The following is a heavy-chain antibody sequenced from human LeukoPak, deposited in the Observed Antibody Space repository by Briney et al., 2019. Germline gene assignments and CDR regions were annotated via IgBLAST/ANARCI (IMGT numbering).Heavy chain of an antibody. CDR3: ARVRGGIPDY. D-gene: IGHD3-16*01. Sequence: SQTLSLTCAVSGGSISGGGYSWSWIRQPPGKGLEWIGYIYPSGSTYYNSSLKSRVTISVDRSKNQFSLKLSSVTAADTAVYYCARVRGGIPDYWGQGTLVTVSS. J-gene: IGHJ4*02. V-gene: IGHV4-30-2*01. CDR2: IYPSGST. CDR1: GGSISGGGYS.